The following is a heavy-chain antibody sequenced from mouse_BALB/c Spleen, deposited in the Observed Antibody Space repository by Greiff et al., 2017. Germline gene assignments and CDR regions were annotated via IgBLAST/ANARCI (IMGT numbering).Heavy chain of an antibody. CDR1: GYSFTSYW. D-gene: IGHD1-1*01. V-gene: IGHV1-5*01. CDR3: TRGDYGSSHYFDY. J-gene: IGHJ2*01. Sequence: EVQLQQSGTVLARTGASVKMSCKASGYSFTSYWMHWVKQRPGQGLEWIGAIYPGNSDTSYNQKFKGKAKLTAVTSASTAYMELSSLTNEDSAVYYCTRGDYGSSHYFDYWGQGTTLTVSS. CDR2: IYPGNSDT.